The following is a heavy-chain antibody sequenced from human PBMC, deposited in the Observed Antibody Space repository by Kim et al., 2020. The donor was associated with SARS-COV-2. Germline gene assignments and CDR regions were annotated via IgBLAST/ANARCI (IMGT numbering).Heavy chain of an antibody. CDR1: GFSLSTSGVG. CDR3: AHAKHYCSGSSCYNHFDY. D-gene: IGHD2-15*01. Sequence: SGPTLVNPTQTLTLTCTFSGFSLSTSGVGVGWIRQPPGKALEWLALIYWDDDKRYSPSLKNRLTITKDTSKNQVVLTMTNMDPVDTATHYCAHAKHYCSGSSCYNHFDYWGQGILVIVSS. V-gene: IGHV2-5*02. J-gene: IGHJ4*02. CDR2: IYWDDDK.